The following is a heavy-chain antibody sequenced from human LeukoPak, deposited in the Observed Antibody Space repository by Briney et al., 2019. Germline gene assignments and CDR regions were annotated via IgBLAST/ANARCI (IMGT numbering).Heavy chain of an antibody. Sequence: SVKVSCKASGGTFSSYAISWVRQAPGQGLEWMGGIIPIFGTANYAQKFQGRVTITTDESTSTAYMELSSLRSEDAAVYYCARGSVITMVRGVMRDFDYWGQGTLVTVSS. CDR1: GGTFSSYA. J-gene: IGHJ4*02. D-gene: IGHD3-10*01. V-gene: IGHV1-69*05. CDR3: ARGSVITMVRGVMRDFDY. CDR2: IIPIFGTA.